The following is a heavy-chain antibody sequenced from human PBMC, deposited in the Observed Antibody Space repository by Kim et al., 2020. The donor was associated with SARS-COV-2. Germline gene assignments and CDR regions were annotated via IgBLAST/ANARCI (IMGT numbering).Heavy chain of an antibody. D-gene: IGHD6-13*01. CDR3: ARQAAGTGDNYYYYGMDV. V-gene: IGHV5-51*01. CDR2: IYPGDSDT. J-gene: IGHJ6*02. CDR1: GYSFTSYW. Sequence: GASLKISCKGSGYSFTSYWIGWVRQMPGKGLEWMGIIYPGDSDTRYSPSFQGQVTISADKSISTAYLQWSSLKASDTAMYYCARQAAGTGDNYYYYGMDVWGQGTTVTVSS.